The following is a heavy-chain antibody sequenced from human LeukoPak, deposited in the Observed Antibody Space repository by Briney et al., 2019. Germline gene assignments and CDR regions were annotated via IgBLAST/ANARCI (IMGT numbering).Heavy chain of an antibody. CDR3: ASASSGWFRLYYFDY. Sequence: PGGSLRLSCAASGFTFSSYWMSWVRQAPGKGLEWVANIKQDGSEKYYVDSVKGRFTISRDNAKNSLYLQMNSLRAEDTAVYYCASASSGWFRLYYFDYWGQGTLVTVSS. CDR2: IKQDGSEK. V-gene: IGHV3-7*01. J-gene: IGHJ4*02. CDR1: GFTFSSYW. D-gene: IGHD6-19*01.